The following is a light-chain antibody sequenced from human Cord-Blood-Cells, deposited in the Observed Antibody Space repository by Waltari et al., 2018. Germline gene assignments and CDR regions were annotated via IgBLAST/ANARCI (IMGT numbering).Light chain of an antibody. CDR3: QQYNSYGT. CDR1: QSISSW. V-gene: IGKV1-5*03. Sequence: DIQMTQSPSTLSASVGDRVTITCRASQSISSWLAWYQQKPGKAPKLLIYKACSLESGVPSRFSGSGSGTEFTLTISSLQPDDFATYYCQQYNSYGTFGQGTKVEIK. J-gene: IGKJ1*01. CDR2: KAC.